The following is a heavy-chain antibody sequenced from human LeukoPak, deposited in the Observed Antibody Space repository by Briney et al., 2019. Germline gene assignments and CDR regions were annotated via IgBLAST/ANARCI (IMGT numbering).Heavy chain of an antibody. CDR3: ARFDGSGSYYNRHYYFDY. Sequence: GGSLRLSCAASGFTFSSYWMHWVRQAPGKGLVWVSRINSDGSSTSYADSVKGRFTISRDNAKNTLYLQMNSLRAEDTAVYYCARFDGSGSYYNRHYYFDYWGQGTLVTVSS. CDR1: GFTFSSYW. V-gene: IGHV3-74*01. D-gene: IGHD3-10*01. J-gene: IGHJ4*02. CDR2: INSDGSST.